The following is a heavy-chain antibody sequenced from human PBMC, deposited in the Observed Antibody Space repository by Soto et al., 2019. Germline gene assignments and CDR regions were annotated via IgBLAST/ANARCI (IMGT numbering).Heavy chain of an antibody. CDR2: INHSGST. V-gene: IGHV4-34*01. Sequence: SETWSLTCAVYGGSFSGYYWSWIRQPPGKGLELIGEINHSGSTNYNPSLKSRVTISVDTSKKQFSLKLSSVTAADTAVYYCARGGRAARRRDFDYWGQGTLVNVSS. CDR1: GGSFSGYY. J-gene: IGHJ4*02. D-gene: IGHD6-6*01. CDR3: ARGGRAARRRDFDY.